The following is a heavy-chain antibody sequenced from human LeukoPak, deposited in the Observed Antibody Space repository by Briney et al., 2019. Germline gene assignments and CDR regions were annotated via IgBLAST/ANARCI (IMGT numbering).Heavy chain of an antibody. CDR1: GGSISSYY. J-gene: IGHJ4*02. CDR3: ARELWFGGNYFDY. V-gene: IGHV4-59*01. D-gene: IGHD3-10*01. CDR2: IYYSGST. Sequence: SETLSLTCTVSGGSISSYYWSWLRQPPGKGLEWIGYIYYSGSTNYKPSLKSRVTISVDTSKNQFSLKLSSVTAADTAVYYCARELWFGGNYFDYWGQGTLVTVSS.